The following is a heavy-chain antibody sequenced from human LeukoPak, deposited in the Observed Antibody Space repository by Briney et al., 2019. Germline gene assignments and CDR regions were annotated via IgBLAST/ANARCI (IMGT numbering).Heavy chain of an antibody. CDR3: ARGVRGRDGYNLSIFYDY. CDR1: GGSFSGYY. CDR2: INHSGST. Sequence: SETLSLTCAVYGGSFSGYYWSWIRQPPGKGLEWIGEINHSGSTNYNQSLKSRVTISVDTSKNQFSLKLSSVTAADTAVYYCARGVRGRDGYNLSIFYDYWGQGTLVTVSS. J-gene: IGHJ4*02. V-gene: IGHV4-34*01. D-gene: IGHD5-24*01.